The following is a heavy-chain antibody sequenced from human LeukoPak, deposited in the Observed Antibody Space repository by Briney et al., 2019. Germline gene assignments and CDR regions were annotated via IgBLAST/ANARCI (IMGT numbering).Heavy chain of an antibody. Sequence: GGSLRLSCATSGFAFVDYAMSWVRQAQGKGLEWLGFIRAKAYSGTAAYAASLQGRFRTSRDDSKSVAYLQMDSLEIEDTAIYFCSRIGEYGPMTEYFLFDSWGQGTLVTVSS. CDR2: IRAKAYSGTA. CDR3: SRIGEYGPMTEYFLFDS. CDR1: GFAFVDYA. J-gene: IGHJ4*02. V-gene: IGHV3-49*04. D-gene: IGHD2/OR15-2a*01.